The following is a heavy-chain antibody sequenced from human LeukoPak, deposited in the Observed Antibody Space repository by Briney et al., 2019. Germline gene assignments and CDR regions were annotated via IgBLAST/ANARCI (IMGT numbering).Heavy chain of an antibody. CDR1: GFTFSSYA. V-gene: IGHV3-23*01. Sequence: GGSLRLSCAASGFTFSSYAMSWVRQATGKGLEWVSVISGSGTNTYYADSVKGRFTISRDNSKNTLYLQMNSLRAEDTALYYCVKHSAPVLAAARFDYWGQGNLVTVSS. D-gene: IGHD2-2*01. CDR2: ISGSGTNT. J-gene: IGHJ4*02. CDR3: VKHSAPVLAAARFDY.